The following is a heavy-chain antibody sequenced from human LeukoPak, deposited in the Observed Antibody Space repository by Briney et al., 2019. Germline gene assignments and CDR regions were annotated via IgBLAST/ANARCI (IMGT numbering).Heavy chain of an antibody. V-gene: IGHV3-21*01. CDR2: ISSCSSYI. J-gene: IGHJ4*02. Sequence: GGSLRLSCAASGFTFSSYSMNWVRQAPGKGLEWVSSISSCSSYIYYADSVKGRFTISRDNAKNSLYLQMNSLRAEDTAVYYCARDRIADYWGQGTLVTVSS. CDR3: ARDRIADY. CDR1: GFTFSSYS.